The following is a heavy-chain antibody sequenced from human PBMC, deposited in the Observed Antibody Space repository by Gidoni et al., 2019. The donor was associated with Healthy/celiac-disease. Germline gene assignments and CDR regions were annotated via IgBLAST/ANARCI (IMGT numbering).Heavy chain of an antibody. CDR2: ISWNSGSI. D-gene: IGHD3-10*01. Sequence: EVQLVGSGGGLVQLGRSLRLSCPASASTCDDDAMHWVRQAPGKGLGWVSGISWNSGSIGYADSVKGRFTISRDNAKNSLYLQMNSLRSEDTALYYCAKTGANYYYGMDVWGQGTTVTVSS. CDR3: AKTGANYYYGMDV. V-gene: IGHV3-9*01. CDR1: ASTCDDDA. J-gene: IGHJ6*02.